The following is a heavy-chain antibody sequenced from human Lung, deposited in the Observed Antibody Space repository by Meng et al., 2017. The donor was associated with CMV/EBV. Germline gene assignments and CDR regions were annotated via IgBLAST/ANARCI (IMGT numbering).Heavy chain of an antibody. J-gene: IGHJ6*02. Sequence: RISCAASGFTFSSYEMNWVRQAPGKGLEWISYISGSGSTIKYADSVKGRFTISRDNAKNSLYLQMNSLRAEDTAVYYCARDRSDVCGDVWGQGTTVTVSS. CDR2: ISGSGSTI. CDR1: GFTFSSYE. V-gene: IGHV3-48*03. D-gene: IGHD3-3*01. CDR3: ARDRSDVCGDV.